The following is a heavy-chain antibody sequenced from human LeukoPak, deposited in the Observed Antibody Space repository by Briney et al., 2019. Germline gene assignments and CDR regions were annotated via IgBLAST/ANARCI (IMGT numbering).Heavy chain of an antibody. D-gene: IGHD2-21*02. V-gene: IGHV4-34*01. CDR3: ARGYGLLTSGPPDY. J-gene: IGHJ4*02. CDR1: GGSFSGYY. CDR2: INHSGST. Sequence: SETLSLTCAVYGGSFSGYYWSWIRQPPGKGLEWIGEINHSGSTNYNPSLKSRVTISVDTSKNQFSLKLSSVTAADTAVYYCARGYGLLTSGPPDYWGQGTLVTVSS.